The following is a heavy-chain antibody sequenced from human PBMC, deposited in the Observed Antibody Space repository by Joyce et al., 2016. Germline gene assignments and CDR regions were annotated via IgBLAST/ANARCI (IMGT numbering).Heavy chain of an antibody. CDR2: ITYDRIYK. D-gene: IGHD6-25*01. Sequence: QVQLVESGGGVVQPGRSLRLSCAASGITLSNYGVHWVRQDPGKGLEWVAVITYDRIYKYYADSVKGRFTISRDNSKTTVCLEMNSLKAEDTAVYYCAKILTATCSSGWFLVYWGQGTLVTVSS. J-gene: IGHJ4*02. V-gene: IGHV3-30*18. CDR1: GITLSNYG. CDR3: AKILTATCSSGWFLVY.